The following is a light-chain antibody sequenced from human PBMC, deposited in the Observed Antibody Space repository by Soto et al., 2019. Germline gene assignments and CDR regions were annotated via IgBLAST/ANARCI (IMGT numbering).Light chain of an antibody. CDR3: QQYGDSSPIT. CDR2: HAS. V-gene: IGKV3-20*01. Sequence: EIVLTQSPGTLSLSPGERATLSCRASQSVSSSSLAWYQQKPGQAPRLLIYHASSRATGSPDRFSGSGSGTDFTLTISRLEPEDFAVYYCQQYGDSSPITFGQGTRLEIK. CDR1: QSVSSSS. J-gene: IGKJ5*01.